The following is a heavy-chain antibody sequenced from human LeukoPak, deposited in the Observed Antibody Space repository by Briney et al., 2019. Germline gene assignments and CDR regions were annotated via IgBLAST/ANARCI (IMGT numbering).Heavy chain of an antibody. J-gene: IGHJ3*02. CDR2: INWNGGST. CDR3: ARVLTVRSGGYDAFDI. D-gene: IGHD6-25*01. CDR1: GFTFDDYG. Sequence: GGSLRLSCAASGFTFDDYGMSWVRQAPGKGLEWVSGINWNGGSTGYADSVKGRFTISRDNAKNSLYLQMNTLRAGDTAVYYCARVLTVRSGGYDAFDIWGQGTMVTVSS. V-gene: IGHV3-20*04.